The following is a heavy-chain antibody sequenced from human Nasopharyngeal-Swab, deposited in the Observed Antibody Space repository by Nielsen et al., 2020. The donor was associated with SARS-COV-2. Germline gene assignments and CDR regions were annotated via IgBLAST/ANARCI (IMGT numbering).Heavy chain of an antibody. D-gene: IGHD3-9*01. Sequence: WIRQPPGKGLEWIGSIYYSGSTYYNPSLKSRVTISVDTSKNQFSLKLSSVTAADTAVYYCARDIRTYDILTGYSLGYFDLWGRGTPVTVSS. CDR3: ARDIRTYDILTGYSLGYFDL. J-gene: IGHJ2*01. CDR2: IYYSGST. V-gene: IGHV4-39*07.